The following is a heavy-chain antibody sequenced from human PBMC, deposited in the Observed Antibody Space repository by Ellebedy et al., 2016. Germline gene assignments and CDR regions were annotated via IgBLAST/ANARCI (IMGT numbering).Heavy chain of an antibody. Sequence: ASVKVSCXASGYTFTSYDINWVRQATGQGLEWMGWISAYNGNTNYAQKLQGRVTMTTDTSTSTAYMELRSLRSDDTAVYYCARDEGVLLWFGDIWGQGTMVTVSS. CDR3: ARDEGVLLWFGDI. D-gene: IGHD3-10*01. CDR1: GYTFTSYD. CDR2: ISAYNGNT. V-gene: IGHV1-18*01. J-gene: IGHJ3*02.